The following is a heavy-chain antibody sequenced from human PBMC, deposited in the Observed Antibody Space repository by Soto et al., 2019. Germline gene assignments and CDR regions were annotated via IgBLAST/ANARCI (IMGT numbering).Heavy chain of an antibody. J-gene: IGHJ4*02. CDR3: TPNGHYCVEN. D-gene: IGHD2-15*01. V-gene: IGHV4-4*02. CDR1: GGSISSGNW. CDR2: IHHSGSA. Sequence: QLQLQESGPGLVKPSETLSLTCAVSGGSISSGNWWSWVRQPPGQGLEWIGAIHHSGSATYNPSLNSRVTLSVAKSTYQFAMMLNSGTASDPAIYYCTPNGHYCVENWGQGTLVIVSS.